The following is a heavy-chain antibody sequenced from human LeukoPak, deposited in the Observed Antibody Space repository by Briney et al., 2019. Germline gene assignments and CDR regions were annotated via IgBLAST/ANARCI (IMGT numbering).Heavy chain of an antibody. CDR3: VKVLVTYTVDV. D-gene: IGHD1-1*01. Sequence: GGSLRLSCAASGFIFSSYDMHWARQAPGKGLEWVALISSDGTNKYYADAVKGRFTISRDNSKNTLYLQMNGLRGEDTAVYYCVKVLVTYTVDVWGQGTTVTVSS. V-gene: IGHV3-30*18. CDR1: GFIFSSYD. J-gene: IGHJ6*02. CDR2: ISSDGTNK.